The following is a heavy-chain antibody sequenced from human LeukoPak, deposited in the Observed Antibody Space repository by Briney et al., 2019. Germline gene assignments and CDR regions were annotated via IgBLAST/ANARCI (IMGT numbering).Heavy chain of an antibody. J-gene: IGHJ5*02. Sequence: PGGSLRLSCAASGFIANDFDMNWVRQAPGKGLEWVSYLSTSGSYIHYADSVKGRFTISRDAGKNSLYLQLDSLTVEDTAVYFCARGNYGFAYDPWSQGTLVTVSS. V-gene: IGHV3-21*01. CDR2: LSTSGSYI. CDR3: ARGNYGFAYDP. D-gene: IGHD3-3*01. CDR1: GFIANDFD.